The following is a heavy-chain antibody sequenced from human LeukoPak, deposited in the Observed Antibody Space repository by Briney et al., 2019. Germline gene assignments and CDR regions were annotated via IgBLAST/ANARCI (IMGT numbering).Heavy chain of an antibody. Sequence: PGGSLRLSCAASGFTFSSNGMHWVRQAPGRGLEWVAVISYDGSNKYYADSVKGRFTISRDNSKNTLYLQMNCLRAEDTAVYYCAKLYSSSSRGGYYWGQGTLVTVSS. D-gene: IGHD6-13*01. CDR1: GFTFSSNG. V-gene: IGHV3-30*18. CDR2: ISYDGSNK. J-gene: IGHJ4*02. CDR3: AKLYSSSSRGGYY.